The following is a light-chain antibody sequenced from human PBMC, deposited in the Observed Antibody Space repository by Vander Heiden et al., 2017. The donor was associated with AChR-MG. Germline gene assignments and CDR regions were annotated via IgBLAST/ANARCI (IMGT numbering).Light chain of an antibody. CDR1: RLGNKY. CDR3: QAWDSRSNWV. CDR2: QND. J-gene: IGLJ3*02. V-gene: IGLV3-1*01. Sequence: SYELTQPPSVSVSPGQTASITCSGDRLGNKYVSWYQQKPGQSPVLVIHQNDKRPSGIPGRFSGSSSGNTATLTISGTQSLDEADYFCQAWDSRSNWVFGGGTKLTVL.